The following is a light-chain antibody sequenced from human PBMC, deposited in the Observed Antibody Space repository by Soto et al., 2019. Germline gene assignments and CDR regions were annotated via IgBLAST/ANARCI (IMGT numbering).Light chain of an antibody. J-gene: IGKJ2*01. V-gene: IGKV1-9*01. CDR2: AAS. Sequence: DIQLTQSPSFLSASVGDRVTITCRASQGISSYLAWYQQKPGKAPKLLIYAASTLQSGVPSRFSGSGSGTEFPLTISSLQPEDFATYCCQQLNSYPHTLGQGTKLEIK. CDR3: QQLNSYPHT. CDR1: QGISSY.